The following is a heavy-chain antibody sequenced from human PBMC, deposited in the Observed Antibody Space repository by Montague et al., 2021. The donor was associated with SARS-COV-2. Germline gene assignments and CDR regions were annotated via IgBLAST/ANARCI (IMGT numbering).Heavy chain of an antibody. CDR1: GFTFDDYV. D-gene: IGHD3-22*01. V-gene: IGHV3-43*02. Sequence: SLRLSCAASGFTFDDYVMYWVRQPPGKGLEWVSLISGDGGKTYYADSVKGRFTTSRDKGKNSLYLQMNSLGTEDTALYHCAKGTYFYDSSGYYPESHYSYFDGMDVWGQGTTVTVSS. CDR2: ISGDGGKT. CDR3: AKGTYFYDSSGYYPESHYSYFDGMDV. J-gene: IGHJ6*02.